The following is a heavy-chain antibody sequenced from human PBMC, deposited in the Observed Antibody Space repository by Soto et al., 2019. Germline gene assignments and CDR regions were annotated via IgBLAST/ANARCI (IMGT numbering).Heavy chain of an antibody. CDR3: ARAGYDSSGYYFYAMDV. CDR1: GFILSGYD. D-gene: IGHD3-22*01. V-gene: IGHV3-13*05. CDR2: IGTAGDP. J-gene: IGHJ6*02. Sequence: GGSLRLSCVASGFILSGYDMHWVREATGEGLEWVSAIGTAGDPYYSGSVKGRFTISRGNAENSVYLQMNSLRAGDTAVYYCARAGYDSSGYYFYAMDVWGPGTTVTVSS.